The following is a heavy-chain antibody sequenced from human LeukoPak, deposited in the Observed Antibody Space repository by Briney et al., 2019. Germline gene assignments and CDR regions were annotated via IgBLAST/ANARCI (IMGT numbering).Heavy chain of an antibody. CDR1: GLTPTFSYY. Sequence: GGSLRLSCAASGLTPTFSYYWMHWVRQAPGKGLEWVSAISGSGGSTYYADSVKGRFTISRDNSKNTLYLQMNSLRAEDTAVYYCAAVEMATTYFDYWGQGTLVTVSS. D-gene: IGHD5-24*01. CDR3: AAVEMATTYFDY. J-gene: IGHJ4*02. CDR2: ISGSGGST. V-gene: IGHV3-23*01.